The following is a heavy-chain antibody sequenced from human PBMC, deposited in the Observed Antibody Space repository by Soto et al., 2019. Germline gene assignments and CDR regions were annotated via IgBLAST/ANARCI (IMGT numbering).Heavy chain of an antibody. D-gene: IGHD3-3*01. J-gene: IGHJ4*02. Sequence: GGSLRLSCAASGFTFSSYGMHWVRQAPGKGLEWVAVISYDGSNRYYGDSVKGRFTISRDNSKNTLYLQMNSLRAEDTAVYYCASTWSGYYYFDSWGQGTLVT. CDR1: GFTFSSYG. V-gene: IGHV3-30*03. CDR3: ASTWSGYYYFDS. CDR2: ISYDGSNR.